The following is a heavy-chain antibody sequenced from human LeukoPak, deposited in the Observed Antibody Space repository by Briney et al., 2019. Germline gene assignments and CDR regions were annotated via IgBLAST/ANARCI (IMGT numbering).Heavy chain of an antibody. J-gene: IGHJ4*02. CDR1: GFTFTSSA. Sequence: SVKVSCKASGFTFTSSAVQWGRQARGQRLEWIGWIVVGSGNTNYAQKFQERVTITRDMSTSTAYMELSSLRSEDTAVYYCAAEVDYYDSSGYYSPWYTPERWGQGTLVTVSS. D-gene: IGHD3-22*01. CDR2: IVVGSGNT. V-gene: IGHV1-58*01. CDR3: AAEVDYYDSSGYYSPWYTPER.